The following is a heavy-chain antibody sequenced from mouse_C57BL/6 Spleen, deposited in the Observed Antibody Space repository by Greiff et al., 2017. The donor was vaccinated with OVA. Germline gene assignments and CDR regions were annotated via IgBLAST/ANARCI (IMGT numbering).Heavy chain of an antibody. CDR3: AREEAYEGGVAY. Sequence: VQLQPSGPELVKPGASVKISCQAFGYTFTDFYLNWVKQRPGQGLEWIGWIYPGSGNTKYNEKFKGKATLTVDTSSSTAYMQLSSLTSEDSAVYFCAREEAYEGGVAYWGQGTLVTVSA. CDR2: IYPGSGNT. V-gene: IGHV1-84*01. J-gene: IGHJ3*01. CDR1: GYTFTDFY. D-gene: IGHD2-12*01.